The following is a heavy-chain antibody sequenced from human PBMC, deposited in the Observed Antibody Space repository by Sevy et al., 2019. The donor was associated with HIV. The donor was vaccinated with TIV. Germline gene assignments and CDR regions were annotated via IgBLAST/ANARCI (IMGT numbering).Heavy chain of an antibody. CDR2: IKQDGSKK. D-gene: IGHD3-22*01. CDR3: AREGYYYDSSGSTDY. Sequence: GGSLRLSCVASGFTFSRYWMSWVRQAPGKGLEWVANIKQDGSKKYYVNSVKGRFTISRDNAKNSLYLQMNSLRAEDTAVYYCAREGYYYDSSGSTDYWGQGTLVTVSS. J-gene: IGHJ4*02. V-gene: IGHV3-7*03. CDR1: GFTFSRYW.